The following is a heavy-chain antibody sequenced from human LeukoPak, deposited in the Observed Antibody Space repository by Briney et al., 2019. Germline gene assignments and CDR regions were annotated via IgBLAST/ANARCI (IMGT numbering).Heavy chain of an antibody. Sequence: SVKVSCKASGGTFSSYAISWVRQATGQGLEWMGRIIPIFGTANYAQKFQGRVTITTDESTSTAYMELSSLRSEDTAVYYCAREIEGIAARYYFDYWGQGTLVTVSS. J-gene: IGHJ4*02. CDR3: AREIEGIAARYYFDY. D-gene: IGHD6-6*01. CDR2: IIPIFGTA. CDR1: GGTFSSYA. V-gene: IGHV1-69*05.